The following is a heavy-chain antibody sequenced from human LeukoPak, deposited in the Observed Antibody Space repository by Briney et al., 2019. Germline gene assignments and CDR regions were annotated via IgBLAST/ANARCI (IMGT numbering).Heavy chain of an antibody. CDR1: GFTVSSSNY. CDR3: ARSRDAYHLNAFDI. J-gene: IGHJ3*02. Sequence: GSLRLSCAASGFTVSSSNYMNWVRQPPGKGLEWIGSIYYSGSTYYNPSLKSRVTISGDTSKTQFSLNLSSVTAADTAVFYCARSRDAYHLNAFDIWGQGTMVTVSS. D-gene: IGHD5-24*01. V-gene: IGHV4-39*01. CDR2: IYYSGST.